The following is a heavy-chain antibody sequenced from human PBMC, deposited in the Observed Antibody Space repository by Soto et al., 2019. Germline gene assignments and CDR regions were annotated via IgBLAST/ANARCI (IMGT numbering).Heavy chain of an antibody. CDR3: ASRRGRYYDLDY. CDR2: IYYSGST. CDR1: GGSISSGGYY. J-gene: IGHJ4*02. Sequence: TSETLSLTCTVSGGSISSGGYYWSWIRQHPGKGLEWIGYIYYSGSTYYNPSLKSRVTISVDTSKNQFSLKLSSVTAADTAVYYCASRRGRYYDLDYWGQGTLVTVSS. V-gene: IGHV4-31*03. D-gene: IGHD3-3*01.